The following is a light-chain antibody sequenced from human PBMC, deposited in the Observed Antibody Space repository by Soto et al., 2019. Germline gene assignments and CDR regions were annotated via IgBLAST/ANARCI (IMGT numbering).Light chain of an antibody. CDR3: QQLESYPST. CDR1: QSISSY. Sequence: DIQMTQSPSTLPASVGDRVTITCRASQSISSYLNWYQQKPGKAPKLLIYAASTLQSGVPSRFSGSGSGTDFTLTISSLQPEDFATYYCQQLESYPSTFGGGTKVDIK. V-gene: IGKV1-39*01. J-gene: IGKJ4*01. CDR2: AAS.